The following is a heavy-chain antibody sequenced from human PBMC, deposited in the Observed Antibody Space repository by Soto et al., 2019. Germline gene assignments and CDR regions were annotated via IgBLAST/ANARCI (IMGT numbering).Heavy chain of an antibody. CDR3: ARDGSAYYYGSGSQDAFDI. V-gene: IGHV6-1*01. Sequence: SQTLSLTCVISGDSVSSNSAAWNWIRQSPSRGLEWLGRTYYRSKWYNDYAVSVKSRITINPDTSKNQFSLQLNSVTPEDTAVYYCARDGSAYYYGSGSQDAFDIWGQGTMVTVS. J-gene: IGHJ3*02. CDR2: TYYRSKWYN. D-gene: IGHD3-10*01. CDR1: GDSVSSNSAA.